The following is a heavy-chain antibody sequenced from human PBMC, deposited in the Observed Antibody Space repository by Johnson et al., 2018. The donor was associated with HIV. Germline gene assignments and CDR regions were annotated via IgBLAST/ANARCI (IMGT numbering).Heavy chain of an antibody. CDR1: GLSLSNFG. J-gene: IGHJ3*01. D-gene: IGHD2-15*01. CDR3: ALGGS. Sequence: QVQLVESGGGVVQPGKSLTLSCVGSGLSLSNFGIHWVRQAPGKGPEWVSVIYSGGSTYYADSVKGRFTISRDNSKNTLYLQMNSLRAEDTAVYYCALGGSWGQGTLVTVSS. CDR2: IYSGGST. V-gene: IGHV3-NL1*01.